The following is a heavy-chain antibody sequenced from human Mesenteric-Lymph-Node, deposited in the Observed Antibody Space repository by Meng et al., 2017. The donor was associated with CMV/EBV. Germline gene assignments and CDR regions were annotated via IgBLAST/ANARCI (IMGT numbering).Heavy chain of an antibody. CDR3: ARHYDFRDWFDP. Sequence: ASVKVSCKASGYTFTSYGISWVRQAPGQGLEWMGWISAYNGNTNYAQKLQGRVTMTTDTSTSTAYMELRSLRSEDTAMYYCARHYDFRDWFDPWGQGTLVTVSS. V-gene: IGHV1-18*01. D-gene: IGHD3-3*01. J-gene: IGHJ5*02. CDR2: ISAYNGNT. CDR1: GYTFTSYG.